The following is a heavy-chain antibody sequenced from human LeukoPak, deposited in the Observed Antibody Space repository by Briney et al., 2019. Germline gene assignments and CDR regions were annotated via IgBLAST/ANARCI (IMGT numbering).Heavy chain of an antibody. CDR2: INPNSGGT. J-gene: IGHJ4*02. D-gene: IGHD2-8*01. CDR1: GYTFTGYY. Sequence: ASVTVSCKASGYTFTGYYMHWVRQAPGQGLEWMGWINPNSGGTNYAQEFQGWVTMTRDTSISTAYMELSRLRSDDTAVYYCARGGRKWPPDYWGQGTLVTVSS. CDR3: ARGGRKWPPDY. V-gene: IGHV1-2*04.